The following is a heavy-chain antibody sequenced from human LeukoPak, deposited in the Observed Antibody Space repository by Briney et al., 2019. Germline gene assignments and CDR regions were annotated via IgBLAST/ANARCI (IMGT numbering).Heavy chain of an antibody. Sequence: SETLSLXCAVYGGSFSGYYWSWIRQPPGKGLEWIGEINHSGSTNYNPSLKSRVTISVDTSKNQFSLKLSSVTAADTAVYYCARGEENYYYYYMDVWGKGTTVTVSS. J-gene: IGHJ6*03. CDR3: ARGEENYYYYYMDV. CDR1: GGSFSGYY. CDR2: INHSGST. V-gene: IGHV4-34*01.